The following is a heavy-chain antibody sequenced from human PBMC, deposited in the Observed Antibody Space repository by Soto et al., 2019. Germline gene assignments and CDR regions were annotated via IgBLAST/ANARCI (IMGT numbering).Heavy chain of an antibody. J-gene: IGHJ6*02. CDR1: GFTFSSYA. CDR2: ISYDGSNK. CDR3: ARETYYDFWSGPYYGMDV. V-gene: IGHV3-30-3*01. Sequence: QVQLVESGGGVVQPGRSLRLSCAASGFTFSSYAMHWVRQAPGKGPEWVAVISYDGSNKYYADSVKGRFTISRDNSKNTLYLQMTSLRAEDTAVYYCARETYYDFWSGPYYGMDVWCQGTTVTVSS. D-gene: IGHD3-3*01.